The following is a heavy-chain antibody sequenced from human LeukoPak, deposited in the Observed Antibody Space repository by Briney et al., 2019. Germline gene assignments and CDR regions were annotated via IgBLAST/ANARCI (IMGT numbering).Heavy chain of an antibody. CDR1: GGSISAKSYSSNNH. V-gene: IGHV4-39*01. J-gene: IGHJ4*02. CDR3: ARLEATVLTRTIDY. CDR2: IYSSGTT. Sequence: SETLSLTCTVSGGSISAKSYSSNNHWGWIRQPPGKGLEWIGSIYSSGTTYYNPSLKSRVTISVDTSKNQFSLKLSSVTAADTAIYYCARLEATVLTRTIDYWGQGTLVTVSS. D-gene: IGHD4-23*01.